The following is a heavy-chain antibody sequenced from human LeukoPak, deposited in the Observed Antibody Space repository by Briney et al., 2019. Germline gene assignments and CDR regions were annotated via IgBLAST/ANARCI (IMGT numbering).Heavy chain of an antibody. Sequence: GEALTLSCAASGFTFSTYSMDWVRQPPGKGLEWVSTIGGSSRYIYSAESMKGRFAISRDNAKKLLYLQMNSLRAEDTAVYFCVRDIRGSGSSLDYWGQGTLVTVSS. CDR1: GFTFSTYS. CDR3: VRDIRGSGSSLDY. V-gene: IGHV3-21*01. CDR2: IGGSSRYI. J-gene: IGHJ4*02. D-gene: IGHD3-10*01.